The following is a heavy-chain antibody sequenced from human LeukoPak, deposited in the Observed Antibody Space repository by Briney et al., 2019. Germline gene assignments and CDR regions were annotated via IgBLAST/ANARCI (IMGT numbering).Heavy chain of an antibody. Sequence: GGSLRLSCAASGFTFSSYSMNWVRQAPGKGLEWVSSISSSSSYIYYADSVKGRFTISRDNAKNSLYLQMNSLRAEDTAVYYCARAIAARRVGYFQHWGQGTLVTVSS. CDR1: GFTFSSYS. V-gene: IGHV3-21*01. D-gene: IGHD6-6*01. J-gene: IGHJ1*01. CDR2: ISSSSSYI. CDR3: ARAIAARRVGYFQH.